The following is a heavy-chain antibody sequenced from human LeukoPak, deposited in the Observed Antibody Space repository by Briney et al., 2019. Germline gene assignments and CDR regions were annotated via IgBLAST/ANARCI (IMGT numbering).Heavy chain of an antibody. V-gene: IGHV3-49*03. D-gene: IGHD6-19*01. CDR3: SRSSGWLSVY. CDR2: IRRKLDGGTA. Sequence: GGALRLSCTASGFTFVDYLMSWFRPAPGKGGEWIGFIRRKLDGGTAEYAASVKGRFTISRDDSTSIAYLQMNSLKTEDTAVYYCSRSSGWLSVYWGQGTLVTVSS. J-gene: IGHJ4*02. CDR1: GFTFVDYL.